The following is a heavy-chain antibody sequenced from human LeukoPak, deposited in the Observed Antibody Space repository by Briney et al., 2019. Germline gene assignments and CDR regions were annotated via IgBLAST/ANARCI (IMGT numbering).Heavy chain of an antibody. CDR3: AKVKEDRYYNSRGFYLDY. J-gene: IGHJ4*02. Sequence: GGSLRLSCAASGFTFSSYAMHWVRQAPGKGLEWVAVISYDGSNKYYADSVKGRFTISRDNSENTLYLQMNSLRAEDTAIYYCAKVKEDRYYNSRGFYLDYWGQGTLVTVSS. CDR1: GFTFSSYA. D-gene: IGHD3-22*01. CDR2: ISYDGSNK. V-gene: IGHV3-30*04.